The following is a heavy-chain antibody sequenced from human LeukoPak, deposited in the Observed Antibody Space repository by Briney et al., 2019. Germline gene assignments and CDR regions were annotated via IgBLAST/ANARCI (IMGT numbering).Heavy chain of an antibody. J-gene: IGHJ5*02. V-gene: IGHV3-23*01. D-gene: IGHD2-15*01. Sequence: HPGESLKISCAASGFTFSSYAMSWVRQAPGKGLEWVSAISGSGGSTYYADSVKGRFTISRDNSKNTLYLQMNSLRAEDTAVYYCAKDRTTKDIVVVVAFPYRPGWFDPWGQGTLVTVSS. CDR3: AKDRTTKDIVVVVAFPYRPGWFDP. CDR1: GFTFSSYA. CDR2: ISGSGGST.